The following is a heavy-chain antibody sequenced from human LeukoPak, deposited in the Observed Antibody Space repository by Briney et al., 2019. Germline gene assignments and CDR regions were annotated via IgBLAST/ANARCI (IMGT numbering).Heavy chain of an antibody. D-gene: IGHD6-19*01. CDR2: ISSNGGST. J-gene: IGHJ4*02. CDR3: WVPIAVAGLEGIDY. Sequence: GGSLRLSCSASGFTFSAYAMHWVRQAPGKGLEYVPAISSNGGSTYYADSVKGRFTISRDNSRNTLYLRMSSLRVEDTAVYYCWVPIAVAGLEGIDYWGQGTLVTVSS. V-gene: IGHV3-64D*06. CDR1: GFTFSAYA.